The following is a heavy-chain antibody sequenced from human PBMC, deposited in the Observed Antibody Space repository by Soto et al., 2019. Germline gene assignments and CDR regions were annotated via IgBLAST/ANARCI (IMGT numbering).Heavy chain of an antibody. J-gene: IGHJ5*01. CDR2: IAAAGDT. CDR3: VRTRGNRIAAAGAYWIDS. D-gene: IGHD6-13*01. Sequence: EVQLVESGGGWVQPGGSLRLSCAASRFTLSGYEMHWVRQLTGKRLEWVSSIAAAGDTFYSGSVKGRFTISREDAKISLFLQMDSLRAEGTAVYYCVRTRGNRIAAAGAYWIDSWCQGTLVTVYS. V-gene: IGHV3-13*04. CDR1: RFTLSGYE.